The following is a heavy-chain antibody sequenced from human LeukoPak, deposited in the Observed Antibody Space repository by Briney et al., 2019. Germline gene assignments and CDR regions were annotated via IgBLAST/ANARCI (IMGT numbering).Heavy chain of an antibody. J-gene: IGHJ3*02. Sequence: GRSLRLSCAASGFTFDDYAMHWVRQAPGKGLEWVSGISWNSGSIGYADSVKGRFTISRDNAKNSLYLQMNSLRAEDMALYYCAKAYFVLGAFDIWGQGTMVTVSS. CDR3: AKAYFVLGAFDI. V-gene: IGHV3-9*03. D-gene: IGHD3-9*01. CDR1: GFTFDDYA. CDR2: ISWNSGSI.